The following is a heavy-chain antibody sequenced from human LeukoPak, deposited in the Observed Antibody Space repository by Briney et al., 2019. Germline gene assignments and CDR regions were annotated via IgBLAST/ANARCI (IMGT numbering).Heavy chain of an antibody. Sequence: ASVKVSCKASGYTFTCYYMHWVRQAPGQGLDWMGRINPNSGGTNYAQKFQGRVTITRDRSISTAYMELSRLRSDDTAVYYCARASSATTLPVDCWGQGTLVTVSS. J-gene: IGHJ4*02. CDR3: ARASSATTLPVDC. D-gene: IGHD1-1*01. CDR2: INPNSGGT. CDR1: GYTFTCYY. V-gene: IGHV1-2*06.